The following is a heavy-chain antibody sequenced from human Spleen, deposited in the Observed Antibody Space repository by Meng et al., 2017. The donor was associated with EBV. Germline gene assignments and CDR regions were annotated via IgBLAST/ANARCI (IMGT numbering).Heavy chain of an antibody. V-gene: IGHV4-4*02. CDR2: IYHSGSV. J-gene: IGHJ4*02. CDR1: GASISRSNW. D-gene: IGHD6-13*01. CDR3: ARGASAGLIDY. Sequence: HVHLQESGPGLVLPSGTLSLPCRVSGASISRSNWWNWVRQSPGKGLEWIGEIYHSGSVNYNPSLMSRLTLSVDKSNNQFSLRSYSVTAADTAVYYCARGASAGLIDYWGQGTLVTVSS.